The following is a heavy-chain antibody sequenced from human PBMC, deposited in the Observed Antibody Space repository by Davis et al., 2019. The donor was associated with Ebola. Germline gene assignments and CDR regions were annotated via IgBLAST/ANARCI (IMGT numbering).Heavy chain of an antibody. J-gene: IGHJ4*02. Sequence: SVKVSCKASGGTFSSYAISWVRHAPGHGLECMGRIIPIFGTANDAQKFQGRVTITADESTSTAYMELSSLRSEDTAVYYCARVVTMVRGVGNTYYFDYWGQGTLVTVSS. CDR1: GGTFSSYA. V-gene: IGHV1-69*13. CDR2: IIPIFGTA. CDR3: ARVVTMVRGVGNTYYFDY. D-gene: IGHD3-10*01.